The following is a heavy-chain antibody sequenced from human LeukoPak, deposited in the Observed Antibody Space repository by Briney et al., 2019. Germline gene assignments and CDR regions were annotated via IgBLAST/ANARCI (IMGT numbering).Heavy chain of an antibody. Sequence: ASETLSLTCAAYGGSFSGYYWSWIRQPPGKGLEWIGEINHSGSTNYNPSLKSRVTISVDTSKNQFSLKLSSVTAADTAVYYCARRRYFDWLLSKRGGYYFDYWGQGTLVTVSS. CDR3: ARRRYFDWLLSKRGGYYFDY. CDR1: GGSFSGYY. V-gene: IGHV4-34*01. CDR2: INHSGST. D-gene: IGHD3-9*01. J-gene: IGHJ4*02.